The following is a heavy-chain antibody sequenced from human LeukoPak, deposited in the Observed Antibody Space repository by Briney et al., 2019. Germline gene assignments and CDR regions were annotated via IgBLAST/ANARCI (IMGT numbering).Heavy chain of an antibody. Sequence: SETLSLTCSVSGFTISSYWSWIRHPAGKGLEWIGRIFTSGSTNYNPSLKSRVTISIDTDKNQFSLKLSLVTAADTAVYYCARVRYSYDIDYWGQGTLVTVSS. V-gene: IGHV4-4*07. CDR3: ARVRYSYDIDY. CDR2: IFTSGST. J-gene: IGHJ4*02. CDR1: GFTISSY. D-gene: IGHD5-18*01.